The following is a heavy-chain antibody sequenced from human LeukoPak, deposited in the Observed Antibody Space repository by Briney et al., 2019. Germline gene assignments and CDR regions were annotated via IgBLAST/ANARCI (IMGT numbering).Heavy chain of an antibody. CDR2: ISAYNGNT. CDR3: ARGAAAYYFDY. D-gene: IGHD6-25*01. J-gene: IGHJ4*02. CDR1: GYTFTSYG. V-gene: IGHV1-18*01. Sequence: ASVKVSCKASGYTFTSYGISWVRHAPAPGLERMGLISAYNGNTNYAQKLQGRVTMTTDTSTSTAYMELRSLRSDDTAVYYCARGAAAYYFDYWGQGTLVTVSS.